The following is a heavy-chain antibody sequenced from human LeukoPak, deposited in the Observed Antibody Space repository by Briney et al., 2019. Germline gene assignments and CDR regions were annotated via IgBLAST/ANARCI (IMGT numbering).Heavy chain of an antibody. Sequence: SETLSLTCSVSGGSISSSSNYWGWIRQPPGKGLEWIGSIYYSGSTYYNPSLKSRVTISVDTSKNQFSLKLSSVTAADTAVYYCARHVVSSGYYFPWYFDYWGQGTLVTVSS. CDR1: GGSISSSSNY. J-gene: IGHJ4*02. CDR2: IYYSGST. V-gene: IGHV4-39*01. CDR3: ARHVVSSGYYFPWYFDY. D-gene: IGHD3-22*01.